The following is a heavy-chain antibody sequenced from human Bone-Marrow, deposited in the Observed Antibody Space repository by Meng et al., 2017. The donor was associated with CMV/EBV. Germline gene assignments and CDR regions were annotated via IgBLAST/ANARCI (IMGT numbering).Heavy chain of an antibody. CDR1: GGTFSSYA. D-gene: IGHD5-18*01. V-gene: IGHV1-69*05. CDR3: ARGYSYGYSWYFDY. J-gene: IGHJ4*02. CDR2: IIPIFGTA. Sequence: SVKVSCKASGGTFSSYAISWVRQAPGQGLEWMGGIIPIFGTANYAQKFQGRVTITTDESTSTAYMELSSLRSEDTAVYYCARGYSYGYSWYFDYWGQGTLVTVSS.